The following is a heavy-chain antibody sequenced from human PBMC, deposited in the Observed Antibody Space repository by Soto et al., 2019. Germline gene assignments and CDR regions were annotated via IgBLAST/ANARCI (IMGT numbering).Heavy chain of an antibody. Sequence: EVQLVQSGAEVKKPGESLKISCKGSGYSFTSYWIGWVRQMPGKGLEWMGIIYPGDSDTSYSPSFQGQVTISADKSISTAYLQWSSLKASDTAMHYCARQLDSSGYYWAIWGQGTMVTVSS. D-gene: IGHD3-22*01. V-gene: IGHV5-51*01. CDR3: ARQLDSSGYYWAI. J-gene: IGHJ3*02. CDR2: IYPGDSDT. CDR1: GYSFTSYW.